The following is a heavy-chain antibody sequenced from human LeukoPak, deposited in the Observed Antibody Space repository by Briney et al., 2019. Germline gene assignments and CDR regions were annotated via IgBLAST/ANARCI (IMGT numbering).Heavy chain of an antibody. D-gene: IGHD3-16*02. Sequence: GGSLRLSCAASGFTFSSHAMSWVRQAPGKGLEWVSAISGSGGSTCYADSVKGRFIISRDNSKNTLYLQMNSLRAEDTAVYYCAKSSIMITFGGVIVTPDYWGQGTLVTVSS. V-gene: IGHV3-23*01. CDR2: ISGSGGST. CDR3: AKSSIMITFGGVIVTPDY. J-gene: IGHJ4*02. CDR1: GFTFSSHA.